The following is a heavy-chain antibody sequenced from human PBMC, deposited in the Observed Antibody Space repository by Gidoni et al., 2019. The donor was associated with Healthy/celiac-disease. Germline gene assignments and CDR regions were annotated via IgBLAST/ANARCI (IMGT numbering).Heavy chain of an antibody. CDR2: INPSSGGT. D-gene: IGHD3-10*01. CDR3: ARGLSLVRGVIDY. CDR1: GYTFTGYH. Sequence: QVQLVQSGAEVKKPGASVKASCKASGYTFTGYHMHWERQAPGQGLEWLGWINPSSGGTSYEQKFQGRVTMTRDTSSSTAYMELSRLRSDDTAVYYCARGLSLVRGVIDYWGQGTLVTVSS. J-gene: IGHJ4*02. V-gene: IGHV1-2*02.